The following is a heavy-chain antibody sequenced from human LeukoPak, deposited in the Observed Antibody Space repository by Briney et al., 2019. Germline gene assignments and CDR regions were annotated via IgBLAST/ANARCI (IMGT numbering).Heavy chain of an antibody. CDR3: ARSPEATRFDY. CDR2: IYYSGST. D-gene: IGHD1-26*01. J-gene: IGHJ4*02. CDR1: GGSISSYY. Sequence: SETLSLTCTVSGGSISSYYWSWIRQPPGRGLEWIGYIYYSGSTNYNPSLKSRVTISVDTSKNQFSLKLSSVTAADTAVYYCARSPEATRFDYWGQGTLVTVSS. V-gene: IGHV4-59*12.